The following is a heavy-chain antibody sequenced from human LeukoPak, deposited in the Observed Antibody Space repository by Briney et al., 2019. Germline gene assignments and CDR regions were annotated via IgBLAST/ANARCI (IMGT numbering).Heavy chain of an antibody. V-gene: IGHV3-49*03. CDR1: GFTFGDYA. J-gene: IGHJ4*02. CDR2: IRSKAYGGTT. D-gene: IGHD5-18*01. CDR3: TGYSYGSLFDY. Sequence: PGRSLRLSCTASGFTFGDYAMSWFRQAPGKGLEWVGFIRSKAYGGTTEYAASVKGRFTISRDDSKSIAYLQMNSLKTEDTAVYYCTGYSYGSLFDYWGQGTLVTVSS.